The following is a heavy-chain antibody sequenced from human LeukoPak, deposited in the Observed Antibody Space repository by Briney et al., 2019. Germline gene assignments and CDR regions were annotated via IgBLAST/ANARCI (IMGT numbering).Heavy chain of an antibody. CDR2: INHSGST. J-gene: IGHJ5*02. D-gene: IGHD3-10*01. Sequence: SETLSLTCAVYGGSFSGYYWSWIRQPPGKGLEWIGEINHSGSTNYNPSLKSRVTISVDTSKNQFSLKLSSVTAADTAVYYCARGRKPNPRITMVRGVTYNWFDHWGQGTLVTVSS. CDR1: GGSFSGYY. CDR3: ARGRKPNPRITMVRGVTYNWFDH. V-gene: IGHV4-34*01.